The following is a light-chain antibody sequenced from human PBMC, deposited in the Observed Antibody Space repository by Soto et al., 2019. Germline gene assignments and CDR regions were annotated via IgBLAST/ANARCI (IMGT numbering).Light chain of an antibody. CDR3: ASLTTTSFV. CDR2: EVS. V-gene: IGLV2-14*01. CDR1: SSDVGAYNF. J-gene: IGLJ1*01. Sequence: QSALTQPASVSVSPGQSITMSCTGTSSDVGAYNFVSWYQHHPDKAPKLMISEVSNRPSGVSDRFSGSKSGNTASLTISGLQAEDEADYYCASLTTTSFVFGTGTKVTVL.